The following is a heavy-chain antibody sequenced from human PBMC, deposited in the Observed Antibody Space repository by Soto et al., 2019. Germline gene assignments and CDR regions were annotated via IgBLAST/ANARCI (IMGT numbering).Heavy chain of an antibody. Sequence: SVKVSCKASGGTFSSYSMSWVRQAPGQGLEWMGGIIPIFGTANYAQKFQGRVTITADESTSTAYMELSSLRSEDTAVYYCARPGPAYYFDYWGQGTLVTVSS. CDR2: IIPIFGTA. V-gene: IGHV1-69*13. CDR1: GGTFSSYS. CDR3: ARPGPAYYFDY. J-gene: IGHJ4*02.